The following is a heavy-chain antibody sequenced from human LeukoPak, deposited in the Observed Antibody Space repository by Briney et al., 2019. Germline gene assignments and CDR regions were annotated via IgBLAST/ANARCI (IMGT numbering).Heavy chain of an antibody. Sequence: ASVKASCKASGYTFTGYYMHWVRQAPGQGLEWMGWINPNSGGTNYAQKFQGRVTMTRDTSISTAYMELSRLRSDDTAVYYCAHVIAVAGTTTDAFDIWGQGTMVTVSS. CDR1: GYTFTGYY. CDR3: AHVIAVAGTTTDAFDI. J-gene: IGHJ3*02. CDR2: INPNSGGT. D-gene: IGHD6-19*01. V-gene: IGHV1-2*02.